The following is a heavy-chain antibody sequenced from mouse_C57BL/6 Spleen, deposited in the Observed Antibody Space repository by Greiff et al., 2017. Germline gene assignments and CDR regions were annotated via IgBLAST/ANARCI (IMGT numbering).Heavy chain of an antibody. D-gene: IGHD2-1*01. CDR1: GYTFTDYN. V-gene: IGHV1-20*01. CDR2: INPYNGDT. CDR3: ARSRIYYGNFYAMDY. J-gene: IGHJ4*01. Sequence: EVNVVESGPELVKPGASVKMSCKASGYTFTDYNMHWVKQSHGKSLEWIGRINPYNGDTFYNQKFKGKATFTVDKSSSTAHMELRSLTSEDSAVYYCARSRIYYGNFYAMDYWGQGTSVTVSS.